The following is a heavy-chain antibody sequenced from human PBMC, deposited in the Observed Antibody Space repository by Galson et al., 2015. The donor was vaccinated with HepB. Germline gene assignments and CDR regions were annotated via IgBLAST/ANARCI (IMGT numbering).Heavy chain of an antibody. J-gene: IGHJ4*02. Sequence: SLRLSCAASGFTFSDYYMSWIRQAPGKGLEWVSYISSSSSYTNYADSVKGRFTISRDNAKNSLYLQMNSLRAEDTAVYYCARVHEYCSGGSRHSGFDYWGPGTLVTVSS. V-gene: IGHV3-11*06. CDR1: GFTFSDYY. D-gene: IGHD2-15*01. CDR2: ISSSSSYT. CDR3: ARVHEYCSGGSRHSGFDY.